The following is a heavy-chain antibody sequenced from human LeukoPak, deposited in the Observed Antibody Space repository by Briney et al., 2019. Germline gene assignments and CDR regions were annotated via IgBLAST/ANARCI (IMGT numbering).Heavy chain of an antibody. V-gene: IGHV4-61*02. J-gene: IGHJ4*02. D-gene: IGHD2-2*01. Sequence: SETLSLTCTVSGGSISSGSYYWTWIRQPAGKGLEWIGRIYTSGSTNYNPSLKSPVTTSGDTSKNQFSLKLSSVTAADTAVYYCARVPTAILVLDYWGQGTLVTVSS. CDR2: IYTSGST. CDR3: ARVPTAILVLDY. CDR1: GGSISSGSYY.